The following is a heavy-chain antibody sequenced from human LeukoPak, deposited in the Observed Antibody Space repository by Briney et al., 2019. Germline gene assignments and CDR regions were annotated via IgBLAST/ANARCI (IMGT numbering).Heavy chain of an antibody. CDR3: ARDPNLDFLCGYPITGNWREP. V-gene: IGHV1-69*01. J-gene: IGHJ5*02. D-gene: IGHD3-3*01. CDR2: IIPIFGTA. Sequence: SVKLSCKASGGAFSSYAISWVPQAPGQGLKGMGGIIPIFGTANYAQKFQGRVTITADESTSKAYMELSSLRSEDTAVYYCARDPNLDFLCGYPITGNWREPGGQGTLVTVSS. CDR1: GGAFSSYA.